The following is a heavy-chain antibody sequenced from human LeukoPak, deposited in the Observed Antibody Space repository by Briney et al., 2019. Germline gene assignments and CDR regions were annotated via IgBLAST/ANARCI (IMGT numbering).Heavy chain of an antibody. CDR1: GFTFSTYG. CDR2: ISYDGSYK. V-gene: IGHV3-30*18. CDR3: AKDYDDGDYAVDY. Sequence: GRSLRLSCAASGFTFSTYGMHWVRQAPGKGLEWVAFISYDGSYKYYADSVKGRFTISRDSSKNTLYLQMNSLRAEDTAVYYCAKDYDDGDYAVDYWGQGTLVTVSS. D-gene: IGHD4-17*01. J-gene: IGHJ4*02.